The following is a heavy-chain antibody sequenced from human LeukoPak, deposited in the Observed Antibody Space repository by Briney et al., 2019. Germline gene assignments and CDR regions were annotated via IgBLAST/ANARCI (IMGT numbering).Heavy chain of an antibody. J-gene: IGHJ4*02. CDR2: IYSGGST. CDR1: GFTVSSNY. D-gene: IGHD3-22*01. V-gene: IGHV3-66*01. CDR3: ARDRNYDSSGYQDY. Sequence: GGSLRLSCAASGFTVSSNYMSWVRQAPGKGLEWVSVIYSGGSTYYADSVKGRFTISRDNSKNTLYLQMNSLRAEDTAVYYCARDRNYDSSGYQDYWGQGTLVTVSP.